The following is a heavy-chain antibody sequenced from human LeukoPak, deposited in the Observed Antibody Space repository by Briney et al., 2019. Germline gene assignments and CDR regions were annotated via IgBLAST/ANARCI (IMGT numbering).Heavy chain of an antibody. J-gene: IGHJ3*02. V-gene: IGHV4-34*01. CDR3: ARAITMVRGLI. Sequence: SETLSLTCAVYGGSFSGYYWSWIRQPPGKGLEWIGEINHSGGTNYNPSLKSRVTISVDTSKNQFSLKLSSVTAADTAVYYCARAITMVRGLIWGQGTMVTVSS. CDR2: INHSGGT. CDR1: GGSFSGYY. D-gene: IGHD3-10*01.